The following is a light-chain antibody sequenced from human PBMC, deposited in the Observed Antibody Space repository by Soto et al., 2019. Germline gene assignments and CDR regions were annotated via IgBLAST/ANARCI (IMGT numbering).Light chain of an antibody. J-gene: IGKJ4*01. CDR2: GAS. Sequence: EVVMTQSPATLSVSPGDRATLSCRASQNVNTNLAWYQQQPGQAPRLLIFGASTWATGIPARFSGSGSGTEFTLTISSLQPEDFAVYYCQQYNNWPLTFGGGTKVEI. CDR1: QNVNTN. V-gene: IGKV3-15*01. CDR3: QQYNNWPLT.